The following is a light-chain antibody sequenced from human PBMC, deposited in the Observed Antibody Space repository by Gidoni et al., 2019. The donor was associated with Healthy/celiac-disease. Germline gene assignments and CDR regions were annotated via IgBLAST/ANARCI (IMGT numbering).Light chain of an antibody. CDR1: SSDVGSYNL. J-gene: IGLJ3*02. CDR2: EGS. V-gene: IGLV2-23*01. Sequence: QSALTQPASVSVSPGQSITISCTGTSSDVGSYNLVSWYQQHPGKAPKLMIYEGSKRPSGVSNRFSGSKSGNTASLTISELQAEDEADYYCCSYAGSSSWVFGGGTKLTVL. CDR3: CSYAGSSSWV.